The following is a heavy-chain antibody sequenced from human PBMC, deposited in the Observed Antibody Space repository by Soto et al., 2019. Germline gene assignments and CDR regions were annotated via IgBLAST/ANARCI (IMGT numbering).Heavy chain of an antibody. CDR3: ARGRYYDSSGYYRLQISYFDY. D-gene: IGHD3-22*01. CDR2: IIPIFGTA. Sequence: QVQLVQSGAEVKKPGSSVKVSCKASGGTFSSYAISWVRQAPGQGLEWMGGIIPIFGTANYAQKFQGRVTITADESTSTAYMELSRLRAEDTAVYYWARGRYYDSSGYYRLQISYFDYWGQGTLVTVSS. J-gene: IGHJ4*02. V-gene: IGHV1-69*01. CDR1: GGTFSSYA.